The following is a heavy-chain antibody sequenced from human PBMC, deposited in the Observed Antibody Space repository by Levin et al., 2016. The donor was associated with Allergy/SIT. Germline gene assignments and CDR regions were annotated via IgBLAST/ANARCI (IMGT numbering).Heavy chain of an antibody. Sequence: WVRQAPGQGLEWMGWINPNSGGTNYAQKFQGRVTMTRDTSISAAYMELSRLRSDDTAVYYCARDSLDWDGQNWFDPWGQGTLVTVSS. J-gene: IGHJ5*02. V-gene: IGHV1-2*02. CDR2: INPNSGGT. D-gene: IGHD3-9*01. CDR3: ARDSLDWDGQNWFDP.